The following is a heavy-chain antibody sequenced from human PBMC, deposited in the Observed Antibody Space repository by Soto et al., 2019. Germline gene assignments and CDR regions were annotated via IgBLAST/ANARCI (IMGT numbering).Heavy chain of an antibody. D-gene: IGHD1-26*01. V-gene: IGHV3-33*08. CDR1: GFTFSSYA. J-gene: IGHJ6*02. CDR2: IWYDGSNK. CDR3: ARDRGIVGAIYYYGMDV. Sequence: GGSLRLSCAASGFTFSSYAMHWVRQAPDKGLEWVAVIWYDGSNKYYADSVKGRFTISRDNSKNTLYLQMNSLRAEDTAVYYCARDRGIVGAIYYYGMDVWGQGTTVTVSS.